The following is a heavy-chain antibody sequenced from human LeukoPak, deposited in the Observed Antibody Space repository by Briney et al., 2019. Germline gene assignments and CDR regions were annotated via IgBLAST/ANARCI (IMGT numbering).Heavy chain of an antibody. Sequence: PGGSLRLSCAASGLTVSNNYMSWVRQAPGKGLEWVAVIWYDGSNKYYADSVKGRFTISRDNSKNTLYLQMNSLRAEDTAVYYCARDGPPYCSSTSCSYYFDYWGQGTLVTVSS. D-gene: IGHD2-2*01. CDR2: IWYDGSNK. CDR3: ARDGPPYCSSTSCSYYFDY. V-gene: IGHV3-33*08. CDR1: GLTVSNNY. J-gene: IGHJ4*02.